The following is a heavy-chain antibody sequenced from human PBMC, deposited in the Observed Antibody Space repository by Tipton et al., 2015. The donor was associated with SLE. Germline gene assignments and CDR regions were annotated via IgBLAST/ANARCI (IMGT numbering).Heavy chain of an antibody. V-gene: IGHV3-7*01. J-gene: IGHJ5*02. D-gene: IGHD6-19*01. Sequence: GSLRLSCAASGLTFSSYWMTWVRQAPGKGLQWVANIKEDGSEKYYVDSVEGRFTISRDDAKNSLFLQMNSLRVEDTAVYYCARVGGLAVTGEGWFDPWGQGTLVTVSS. CDR1: GLTFSSYW. CDR3: ARVGGLAVTGEGWFDP. CDR2: IKEDGSEK.